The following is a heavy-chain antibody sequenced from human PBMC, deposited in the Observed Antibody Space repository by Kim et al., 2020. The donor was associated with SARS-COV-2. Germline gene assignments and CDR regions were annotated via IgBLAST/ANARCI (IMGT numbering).Heavy chain of an antibody. CDR1: GYTFTSYA. CDR3: ARDYSSSWYIWFDP. J-gene: IGHJ5*02. Sequence: ASVKVSCKASGYTFTSYAMHWVRQAPGQRLEWMGRINAGNGNTKYSQKFQGRVTITRDTSASTAYMELSSLRSEDTAVYYCARDYSSSWYIWFDPWGQGTLVTVSS. V-gene: IGHV1-3*01. D-gene: IGHD6-13*01. CDR2: INAGNGNT.